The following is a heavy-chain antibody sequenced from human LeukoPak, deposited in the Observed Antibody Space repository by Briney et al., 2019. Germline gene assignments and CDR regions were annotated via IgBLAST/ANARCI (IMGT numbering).Heavy chain of an antibody. CDR3: ARRSCIAVAGLEGIDY. CDR2: IYHSGST. CDR1: GGSISSSNW. Sequence: PSETLSLTCAVSGGSISSSNWWSWVRQPPGKGLEWIGEIYHSGSTNYNPSLKSRVTISVDTSKNQFSLKLSSVTAADTAVYYCARRSCIAVAGLEGIDYWGQGTLVTVSS. D-gene: IGHD6-19*01. J-gene: IGHJ4*02. V-gene: IGHV4-4*02.